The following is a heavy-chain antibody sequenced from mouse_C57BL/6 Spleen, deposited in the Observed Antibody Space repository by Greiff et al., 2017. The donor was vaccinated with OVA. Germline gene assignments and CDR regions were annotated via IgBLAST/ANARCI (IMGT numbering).Heavy chain of an antibody. Sequence: QVQLQQSGAELVRPGTSVKVSCKASGYAFTNYLIEWVKQRPGQGLEWIGVINPGSGGTNYNEKFKGKATLTADKSSSTAYMQLSSLTSEDSAVYFCARGDYDGAYWGKGTLVTVSA. CDR3: ARGDYDGAY. J-gene: IGHJ3*01. D-gene: IGHD2-4*01. V-gene: IGHV1-54*01. CDR1: GYAFTNYL. CDR2: INPGSGGT.